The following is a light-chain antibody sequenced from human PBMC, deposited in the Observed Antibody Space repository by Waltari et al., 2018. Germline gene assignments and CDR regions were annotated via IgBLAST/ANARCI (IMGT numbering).Light chain of an antibody. CDR1: SAHSYYT. Sequence: QLVLTQSPSASASLGASVKLTCTLSSAHSYYTIAWHQQQPERGLRFLMKLDNDGSHIKGDGIPDRFSGSSSGAERYITISSLQPEDEADYYCQTWDTAIQMFGEGTKLTVL. CDR3: QTWDTAIQM. CDR2: LDNDGSH. J-gene: IGLJ3*02. V-gene: IGLV4-69*02.